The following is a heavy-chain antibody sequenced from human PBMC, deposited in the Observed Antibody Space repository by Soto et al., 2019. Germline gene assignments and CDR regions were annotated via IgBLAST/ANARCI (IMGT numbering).Heavy chain of an antibody. J-gene: IGHJ4*02. CDR3: ARAPYSSSSFRLDY. CDR2: ISLRGGNA. V-gene: IGHV1-46*01. D-gene: IGHD6-6*01. CDR1: GYSFSSYF. Sequence: QVQLVQSGAEVKRPGASVKVSCKASGYSFSSYFIHWVRQAPGHGLEWMGIISLRGGNANYAQKVQGRVAMSRDTSTNTVFMELSSLRSEDTAVYYCARAPYSSSSFRLDYWGQGTLVTVSS.